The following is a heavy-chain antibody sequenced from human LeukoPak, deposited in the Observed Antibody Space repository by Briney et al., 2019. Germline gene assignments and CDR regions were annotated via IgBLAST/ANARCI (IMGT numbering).Heavy chain of an antibody. CDR3: ARTYSGSYSRYFDY. V-gene: IGHV3-53*01. J-gene: IGHJ4*02. CDR2: LYSGGST. CDR1: GFTVSNSY. D-gene: IGHD1-26*01. Sequence: GGSLRLSCAASGFTVSNSYMSWVRQAPGKGLGWVSFLYSGGSTYYADSVKGRFTISRDNSKNTLYLQMNSLRAEDTAVYYCARTYSGSYSRYFDYWGQGTLVTVSS.